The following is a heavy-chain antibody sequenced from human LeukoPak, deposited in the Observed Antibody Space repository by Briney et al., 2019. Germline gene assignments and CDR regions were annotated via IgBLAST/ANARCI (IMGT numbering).Heavy chain of an antibody. V-gene: IGHV1-3*01. CDR3: ASLWFGELAPFDP. CDR2: INCGNGDT. CDR1: GYIFADYA. Sequence: ASVKVSCKASGYIFADYAIHWVRHAPGQSLEWMGWINCGNGDTIFSQKFQDRLTITRNTSATTAYMELNSLRSEDTAVYYCASLWFGELAPFDPWGQGTVVTVSS. D-gene: IGHD3-10*01. J-gene: IGHJ5*02.